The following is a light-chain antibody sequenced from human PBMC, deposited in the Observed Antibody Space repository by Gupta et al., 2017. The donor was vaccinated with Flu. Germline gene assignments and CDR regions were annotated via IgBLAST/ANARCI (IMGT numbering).Light chain of an antibody. Sequence: QSVLPQTPSASGTPGQRVTISCSGSSSNVGSNYVYWFQQLPGTAPKLLSYKNTQRPSGVPDRFSGSKSGTSASLAITGLRSEDEADYYCSAWDDSLSGHLFGTGTKVTVL. CDR3: SAWDDSLSGHL. CDR2: KNT. V-gene: IGLV1-47*01. J-gene: IGLJ1*01. CDR1: SSNVGSNY.